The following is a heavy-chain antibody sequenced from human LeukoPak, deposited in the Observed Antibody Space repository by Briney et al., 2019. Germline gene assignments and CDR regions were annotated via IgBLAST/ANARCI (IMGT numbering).Heavy chain of an antibody. Sequence: GGSLTLSCAASGFTFSNYGMIWVRQAPGKGREWVSSISGSGGSTHYADSGKGRFTISRYNSKNTLYLQMHSLSAEDTAVYYCAKDLRTLVSGSRQYYYYMDVWGKGTTVTVSS. J-gene: IGHJ6*03. V-gene: IGHV3-23*01. CDR2: ISGSGGST. CDR3: AKDLRTLVSGSRQYYYYMDV. CDR1: GFTFSNYG. D-gene: IGHD1-26*01.